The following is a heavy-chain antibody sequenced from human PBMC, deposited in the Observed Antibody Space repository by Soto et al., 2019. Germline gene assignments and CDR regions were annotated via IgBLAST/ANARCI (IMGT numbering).Heavy chain of an antibody. D-gene: IGHD6-13*01. V-gene: IGHV3-23*04. CDR1: GFTFSNYV. J-gene: IGHJ4*02. CDR2: ISGSGGST. CDR3: EKSACSSSSLDC. Sequence: EVQLVESGGGLVQPGGSLRLSCAASGFTFSNYVMSWVRQAPGKGLEWVSVISGSGGSTYYADSVKGRFTFSRDNAKNPLDLQMNSQSSEDTTVNYCEKSACSSSSLDCWGQGTLVTVSS.